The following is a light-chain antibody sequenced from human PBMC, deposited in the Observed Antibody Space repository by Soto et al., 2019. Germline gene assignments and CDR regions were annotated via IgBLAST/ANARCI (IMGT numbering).Light chain of an antibody. CDR1: DDIADW. Sequence: IQMTQSPSSVSASVGDRVTFTCRAADDIADWLAWYQKKPGTAPQLLIYKASNLATGVPSRFSGSGSGTYFTLTINSLQPEDFATYYCQQASSFPWTFGQGTQVK. CDR2: KAS. J-gene: IGKJ1*01. CDR3: QQASSFPWT. V-gene: IGKV1-12*01.